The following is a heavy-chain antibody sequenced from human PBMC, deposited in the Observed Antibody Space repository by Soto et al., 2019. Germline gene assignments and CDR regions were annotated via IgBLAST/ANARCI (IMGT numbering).Heavy chain of an antibody. D-gene: IGHD4-17*01. Sequence: GGSLRLSCAASGFTFSSYAMHWDRQAPGKGLEWVAVISYDGSNKYYADSVKGRFTISRDNSKNTLYLQMNSLRAEDTAVYYCAREGMTTSPPAAFDIWGQGTMVTVSS. J-gene: IGHJ3*02. CDR2: ISYDGSNK. CDR3: AREGMTTSPPAAFDI. V-gene: IGHV3-30-3*01. CDR1: GFTFSSYA.